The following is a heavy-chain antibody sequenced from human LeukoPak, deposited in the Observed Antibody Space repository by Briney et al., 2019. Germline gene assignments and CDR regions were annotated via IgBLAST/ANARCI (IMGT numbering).Heavy chain of an antibody. J-gene: IGHJ4*02. V-gene: IGHV4-61*02. CDR1: GGSISSGSYY. Sequence: SETLSLTCTVSGGSISSGSYYWSWIRQPAGKGLEWIGRIYTSGSTNYNPSLKSRVTMSVDTSKNQFSLKLSSVTAADTAVYYCARDQWGVRGVIGFSFDYWGQGTLVTVSS. CDR3: ARDQWGVRGVIGFSFDY. D-gene: IGHD3-10*01. CDR2: IYTSGST.